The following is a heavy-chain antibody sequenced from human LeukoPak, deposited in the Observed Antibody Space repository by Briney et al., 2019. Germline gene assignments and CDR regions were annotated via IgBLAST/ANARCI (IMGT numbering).Heavy chain of an antibody. CDR1: GFTFSSYA. J-gene: IGHJ5*02. V-gene: IGHV3-23*01. CDR3: ASRAGTVP. CDR2: ISWSGTTT. D-gene: IGHD6-13*01. Sequence: GGSLRLSCAASGFTFSSYAMSWVRQAPGKGLEWVSGISWSGTTTGYADSVKGRYTISRDNAKNSLYLQMNSLRAEDTAVYYCASRAGTVPWGQGTLVTVSS.